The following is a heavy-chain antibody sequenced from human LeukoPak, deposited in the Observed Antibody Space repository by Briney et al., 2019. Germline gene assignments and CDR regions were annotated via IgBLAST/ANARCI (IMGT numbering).Heavy chain of an antibody. CDR2: FDPEDGET. CDR1: GYTFTGYY. J-gene: IGHJ4*02. CDR3: ATPCPHCYFEYYFDY. Sequence: GASVKVSCKASGYTFTGYYMHWVRQAPGKGLEWMGGFDPEDGETIYAQKFQGRVTMTEGTSTDTAYMELSSLRSEDTAVYYCATPCPHCYFEYYFDYWGQGTLVTVSS. V-gene: IGHV1-24*01. D-gene: IGHD2-21*02.